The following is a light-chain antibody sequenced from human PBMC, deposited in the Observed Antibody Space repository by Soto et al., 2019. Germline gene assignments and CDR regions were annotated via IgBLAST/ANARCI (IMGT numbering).Light chain of an antibody. Sequence: AIQMTQSPSSLSASVGDRVTITCRASQGIRNDLGWYQQKPGKAPKVLIYDASSLESGVPSRFSGSGSGTEFTLTISSLQPEDSATYYFQQYNSYSTTFGQGTKVDIK. CDR2: DAS. V-gene: IGKV1-13*02. CDR1: QGIRND. J-gene: IGKJ1*01. CDR3: QQYNSYSTT.